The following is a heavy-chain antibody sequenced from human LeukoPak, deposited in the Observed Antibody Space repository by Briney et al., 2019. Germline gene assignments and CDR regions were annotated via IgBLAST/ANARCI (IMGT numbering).Heavy chain of an antibody. J-gene: IGHJ4*02. V-gene: IGHV1-8*01. Sequence: ASVKVSCKASGYTFTSYDINWVRQATGQGPEWMGWMNPNSGNTGYAQKFQGRVTMTRNTSISTAYMEVSSLRSEDTAVYYCARARAFYGDYPYYFGYWGQGTLVTVSS. CDR2: MNPNSGNT. D-gene: IGHD4-17*01. CDR1: GYTFTSYD. CDR3: ARARAFYGDYPYYFGY.